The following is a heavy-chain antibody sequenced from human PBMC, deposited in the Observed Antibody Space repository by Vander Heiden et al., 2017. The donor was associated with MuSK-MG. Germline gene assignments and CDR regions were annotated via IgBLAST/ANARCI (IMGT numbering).Heavy chain of an antibody. CDR1: GFTFSSYW. CDR3: ARGGRYYYGSGSPLGV. V-gene: IGHV3-7*01. CDR2: IKQDGSEK. J-gene: IGHJ6*02. D-gene: IGHD3-10*01. Sequence: EVQLVESGGGLVQPGGSLRRSSAASGFTFSSYWMSWVRQAPGKGLEWVANIKQDGSEKYYVDSVKGRFTISRDNAKNSLYLQMNSLRAEDTAVYYCARGGRYYYGSGSPLGVWGQGTTVTVSS.